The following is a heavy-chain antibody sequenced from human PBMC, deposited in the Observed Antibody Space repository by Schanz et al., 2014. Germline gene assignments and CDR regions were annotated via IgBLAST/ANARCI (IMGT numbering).Heavy chain of an antibody. CDR1: TFTFSSDW. V-gene: IGHV3-48*01. D-gene: IGHD3-3*01. CDR3: VRDSFFAFDY. CDR2: ITYNGGTI. J-gene: IGHJ4*02. Sequence: EVQLLESGGGLVQPGGSLRLSCAASTFTFSSDWMSWVRQAPGKGLEWISYITYNGGTIYYADSVKGRFTMSRDNAKNSVFLQMNSLRAEDTAVYYCVRDSFFAFDYWGQGTLXTVSS.